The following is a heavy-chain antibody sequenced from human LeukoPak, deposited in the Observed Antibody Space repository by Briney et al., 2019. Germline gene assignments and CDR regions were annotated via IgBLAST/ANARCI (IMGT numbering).Heavy chain of an antibody. V-gene: IGHV1-69*04. CDR1: GGTFSSYA. CDR2: IIPILGIA. J-gene: IGHJ3*02. D-gene: IGHD2-2*01. Sequence: ASVKVSCKASGGTFSSYAISWVRQAPGQGLEWMGRIIPILGIANYAQKFQGRVTITADKSTSTAYMELSSLRSEDTAVYYCAKHRSTRWAFDIWGQGTMVTVSS. CDR3: AKHRSTRWAFDI.